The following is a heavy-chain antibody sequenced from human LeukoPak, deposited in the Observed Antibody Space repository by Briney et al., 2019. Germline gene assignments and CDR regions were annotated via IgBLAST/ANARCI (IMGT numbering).Heavy chain of an antibody. J-gene: IGHJ4*02. CDR1: GGSIISTIYY. CDR2: MYYSGDT. V-gene: IGHV4-39*01. CDR3: ASIQSGTKFDS. Sequence: SETLSLRCTVSGGSIISTIYYWAWVRQPPGQGLEWIGKMYYSGDTHYNSSLQSRVTISVDTSKNQFSLKLTSVTAADTAVYYCASIQSGTKFDSWGQGTLVTVSS. D-gene: IGHD3-10*01.